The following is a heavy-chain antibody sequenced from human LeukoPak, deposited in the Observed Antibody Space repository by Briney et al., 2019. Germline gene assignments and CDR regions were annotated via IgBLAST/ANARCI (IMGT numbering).Heavy chain of an antibody. D-gene: IGHD2-15*01. CDR1: GYTFTSYG. Sequence: ASVKVSCKASGYTFTSYGISWVRQAPGQGLEWMGWISAYNGNINYAQKLQGRVTMTTDTSTSTAYMELRSLRSDDTAVYYCARRRRGVVAPYYFDYWGQGTLVTVSS. CDR2: ISAYNGNI. J-gene: IGHJ4*02. V-gene: IGHV1-18*01. CDR3: ARRRRGVVAPYYFDY.